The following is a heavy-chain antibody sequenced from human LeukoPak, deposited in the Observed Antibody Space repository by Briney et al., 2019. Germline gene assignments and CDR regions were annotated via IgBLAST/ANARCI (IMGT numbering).Heavy chain of an antibody. D-gene: IGHD6-13*01. CDR2: IIPILGIA. Sequence: SVKVSCKASGGTFSSYAISWVRQAPGQGLEWKGRIIPILGIANYAQKFQGRVTMTEDTSTDTAYMELSSLRSEDTAVYYCATLWAIAAAGTIRFDPWGQGTLVTVSS. J-gene: IGHJ5*02. CDR3: ATLWAIAAAGTIRFDP. V-gene: IGHV1-69*04. CDR1: GGTFSSYA.